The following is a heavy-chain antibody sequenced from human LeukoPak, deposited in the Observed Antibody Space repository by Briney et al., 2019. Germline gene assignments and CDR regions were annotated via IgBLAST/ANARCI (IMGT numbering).Heavy chain of an antibody. CDR2: ISSSGSTL. D-gene: IGHD6-19*01. V-gene: IGHV3-11*04. Sequence: KTGGSLRLSCAASGFTFSDYYMSWIRQAPGKGLEWVSYISSSGSTLYYADSVKGRFTISRDNAKNSLYLQMNSLRAEDTAVYYCARDDKGIAVAGFDYWGQGTLVTVSS. CDR1: GFTFSDYY. J-gene: IGHJ4*02. CDR3: ARDDKGIAVAGFDY.